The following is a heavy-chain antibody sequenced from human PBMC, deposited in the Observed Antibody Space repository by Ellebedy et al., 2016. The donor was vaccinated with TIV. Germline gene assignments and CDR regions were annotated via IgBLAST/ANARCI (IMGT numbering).Heavy chain of an antibody. CDR3: ARAPDSMFYYYYYMDV. J-gene: IGHJ6*03. Sequence: ASVKVSXXASGYTFTSYGISWVRQAPGQGLEWMGWISAYNGNTNYAQKLQGRVTMTTDTSTSTAYMELRSLRSDDTAVYYCARAPDSMFYYYYYMDVWGKGTTVTVSS. V-gene: IGHV1-18*01. D-gene: IGHD3-22*01. CDR1: GYTFTSYG. CDR2: ISAYNGNT.